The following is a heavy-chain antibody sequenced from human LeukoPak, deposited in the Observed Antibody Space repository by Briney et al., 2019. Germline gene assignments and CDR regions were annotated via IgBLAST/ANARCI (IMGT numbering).Heavy chain of an antibody. D-gene: IGHD5-24*01. CDR2: ISSSSGTI. Sequence: PGGSLRLSCAASGFTFSSFSMNWVRRAPGQGLEWVSYISSSSGTIYYTDSVKGRFTISRDNAKNSLYLQMNSLRAEDTAVYYCARDGLEDGYNLFDFWGQGTLVTVSS. CDR1: GFTFSSFS. V-gene: IGHV3-48*01. CDR3: ARDGLEDGYNLFDF. J-gene: IGHJ4*02.